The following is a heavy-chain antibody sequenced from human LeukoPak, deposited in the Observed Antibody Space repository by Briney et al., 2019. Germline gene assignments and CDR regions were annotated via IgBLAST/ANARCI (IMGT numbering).Heavy chain of an antibody. CDR3: ARMAAAGTGWYYYYAMDV. Sequence: GSSVKVSCKASGGTFSSYAISWVRQAPGQGLEWMGGIIPIFGTANYAQKFQGRVTITADKSTSTAYMELSSLRSEDTAVYYCARMAAAGTGWYYYYAMDVWGKGTTVTVSS. CDR1: GGTFSSYA. J-gene: IGHJ6*04. CDR2: IIPIFGTA. D-gene: IGHD6-13*01. V-gene: IGHV1-69*06.